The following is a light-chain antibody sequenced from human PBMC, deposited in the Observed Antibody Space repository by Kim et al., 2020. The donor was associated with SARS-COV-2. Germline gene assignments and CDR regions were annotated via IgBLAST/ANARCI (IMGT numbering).Light chain of an antibody. V-gene: IGLV3-21*04. CDR3: QVSDNGSDQEV. CDR1: NIGSKS. Sequence: SYELTQPPSVSVAPGKTARITCGGNNIGSKSVHWYQQKPGQAPVLVIYYDSDRPSGIPERFSGSNSGTTATLTINRVEAGDEADYYCQVSDNGSDQEVFG. J-gene: IGLJ2*01. CDR2: YDS.